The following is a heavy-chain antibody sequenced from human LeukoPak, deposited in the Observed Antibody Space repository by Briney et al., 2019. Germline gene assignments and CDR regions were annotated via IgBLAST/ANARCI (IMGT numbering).Heavy chain of an antibody. CDR3: ATLRRGMIRGVMDY. V-gene: IGHV1-2*02. J-gene: IGHJ4*02. Sequence: ASVKVSCKASGYTFTDYYMHWVRQAPGQGLEWMGWINPHSGGTDHAQKFQGRVTMTRDTSISTAYMELSRLRSDDTAVYYCATLRRGMIRGVMDYWGQGIQVTVSS. CDR1: GYTFTDYY. CDR2: INPHSGGT. D-gene: IGHD3-10*01.